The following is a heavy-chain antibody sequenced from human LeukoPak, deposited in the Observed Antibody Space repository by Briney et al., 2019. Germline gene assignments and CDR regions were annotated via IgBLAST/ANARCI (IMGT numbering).Heavy chain of an antibody. CDR1: SFTFCSYA. V-gene: IGHV3-23*01. D-gene: IGHD3-16*02. CDR3: AKGGYPFDY. CDR2: LSGSGGST. J-gene: IGHJ4*02. Sequence: PGGTLSLSSAASSFTFCSYAMSRHPQAPGKGLMWVSDLSGSGGSTYYADSVKGRFTMSRDNSKITLYLQMTSLRAEDTAVYYCAKGGYPFDYWGQGTLVTVA.